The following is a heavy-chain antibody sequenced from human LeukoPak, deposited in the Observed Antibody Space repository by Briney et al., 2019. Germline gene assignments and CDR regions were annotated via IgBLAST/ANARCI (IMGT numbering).Heavy chain of an antibody. J-gene: IGHJ6*02. CDR2: IYYSGST. CDR1: GGSFSGYY. Sequence: SETLSLTCAVYGGSFSGYYWSWIRQPPGKGLEWIGYIYYSGSTNYNPFLKSRVTISVDTSKNQFSLKLSSVTAADTAVYHCARDNWNYGSSMDVWGQGTTVTVSS. V-gene: IGHV4-59*01. CDR3: ARDNWNYGSSMDV. D-gene: IGHD1-7*01.